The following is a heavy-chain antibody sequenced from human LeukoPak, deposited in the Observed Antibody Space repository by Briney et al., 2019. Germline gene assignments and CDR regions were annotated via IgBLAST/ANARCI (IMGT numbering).Heavy chain of an antibody. J-gene: IGHJ2*01. D-gene: IGHD1-14*01. V-gene: IGHV4-39*01. CDR1: GGSISSYY. Sequence: SETLSLTCTVSGGSISSYYWGWIRQPPGKGLEWIGSIYYSGSTYYNPSLKSRVTISVDTSKNQFSLKLSSVTAADTAVYYCARRNRPYWYFDLWGRGTLVTVSS. CDR2: IYYSGST. CDR3: ARRNRPYWYFDL.